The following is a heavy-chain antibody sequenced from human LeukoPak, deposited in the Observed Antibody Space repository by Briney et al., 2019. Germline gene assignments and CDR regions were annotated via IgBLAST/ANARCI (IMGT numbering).Heavy chain of an antibody. CDR1: GFSFSDFY. J-gene: IGHJ6*02. CDR2: ISNGGHHI. D-gene: IGHD3-10*01. CDR3: ARGSSSYYGLDV. V-gene: IGHV3-11*01. Sequence: GGSLRLSCAASGFSFSDFYMNWTRQAPGEGLEWVSYISNGGHHIYYADSVKGRFTISRDNVKKSLYLQMNSLRIEDTAVYYCARGSSSYYGLDVWGQGTTVTVSS.